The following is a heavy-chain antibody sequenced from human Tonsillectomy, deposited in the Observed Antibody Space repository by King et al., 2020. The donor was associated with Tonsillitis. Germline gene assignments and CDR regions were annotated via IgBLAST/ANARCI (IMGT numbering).Heavy chain of an antibody. J-gene: IGHJ4*02. CDR2: ISDDGSNK. CDR3: AKDSRGSGFDY. V-gene: IGHV3-30*18. CDR1: GFTFSSYG. Sequence: QVQLVESGGGVVQPGRSLRLSCAASGFTFSSYGMHWVRQAPGKGLEWVAVISDDGSNKYYADSVKGRFTISRDNSKNTLYLQMNSLRAEDTAVYYCAKDSRGSGFDYWGQGTLVPVPS. D-gene: IGHD3-10*01.